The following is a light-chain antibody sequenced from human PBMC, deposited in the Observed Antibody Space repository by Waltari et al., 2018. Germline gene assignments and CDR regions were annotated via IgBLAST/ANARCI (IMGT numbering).Light chain of an antibody. Sequence: EIVMTQPPISPPVTPGAPANISCRSSESLLHTNGYYYLDWYLQRPGQSPQLLIYFGSNRASGVADRFSGSASGTDFTLQVSRVEAEDVGVYFCMQGLQIPFTFGQGTKLQI. CDR2: FGS. CDR1: ESLLHTNGYYY. J-gene: IGKJ2*01. CDR3: MQGLQIPFT. V-gene: IGKV2-28*01.